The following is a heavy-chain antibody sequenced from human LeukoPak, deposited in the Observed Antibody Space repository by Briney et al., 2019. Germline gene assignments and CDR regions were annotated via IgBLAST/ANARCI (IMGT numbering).Heavy chain of an antibody. Sequence: SEALSLTCAVYGGSFSGYYWSWIRQPPGKGLEWIGEINHSGSTNYNPSLKSRVTISVDTSKNQFSLKLSSVTAADTAVYYCARGIGSGWYEDYWGQGTLVTVS. D-gene: IGHD6-19*01. CDR2: INHSGST. J-gene: IGHJ4*02. CDR1: GGSFSGYY. CDR3: ARGIGSGWYEDY. V-gene: IGHV4-34*01.